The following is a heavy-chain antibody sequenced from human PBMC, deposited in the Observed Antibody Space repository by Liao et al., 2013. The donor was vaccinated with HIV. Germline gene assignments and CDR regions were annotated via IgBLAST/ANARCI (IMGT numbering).Heavy chain of an antibody. V-gene: IGHV4-4*07. CDR1: YDAITSFY. D-gene: IGHD1-26*01. CDR3: VRDEHDRGYSGSYYWLH. Sequence: QVQLQESGPGLVRPSETLVLTCSVSYDAITSFYWSWIRQPAGKGLEWIGRIRDNLSTNYNPSLNSRVTMSVDTSKNQFFLKLTSMTVTDTAVYYCVRDEHDRGYSGSYYWLHWGQGTLVTVSS. CDR2: IRDNLST. J-gene: IGHJ4*02.